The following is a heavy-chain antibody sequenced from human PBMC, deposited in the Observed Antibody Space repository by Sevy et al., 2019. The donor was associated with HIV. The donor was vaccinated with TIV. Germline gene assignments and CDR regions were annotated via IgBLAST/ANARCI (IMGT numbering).Heavy chain of an antibody. D-gene: IGHD4-17*01. Sequence: GGSLRLSCAASGFTFSSYAMLWVRQAPGKGLEWVAVISYDGSNKYYADSVKGRFTISRDNSKNTLYLQMNSLRAEDTAVYYCARDLTVTTWYYFDYWGQGTLVTVSS. CDR1: GFTFSSYA. CDR3: ARDLTVTTWYYFDY. J-gene: IGHJ4*02. CDR2: ISYDGSNK. V-gene: IGHV3-30-3*01.